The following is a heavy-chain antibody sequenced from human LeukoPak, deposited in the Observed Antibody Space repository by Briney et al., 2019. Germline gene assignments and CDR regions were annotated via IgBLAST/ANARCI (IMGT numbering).Heavy chain of an antibody. CDR1: GGSFSGYY. V-gene: IGHV4-59*10. D-gene: IGHD3-10*01. CDR3: ARGANYYGSGSYSLYYYYMDV. Sequence: SETLSLTCAVYGGSFSGYYWSWIRQPAGKGLEWIGRIYTSGSTNYNPSLKSRVTISVDTSKNQFSLKLSSVTAADTAVYYCARGANYYGSGSYSLYYYYMDVWGKGTTVTVSS. J-gene: IGHJ6*03. CDR2: IYTSGST.